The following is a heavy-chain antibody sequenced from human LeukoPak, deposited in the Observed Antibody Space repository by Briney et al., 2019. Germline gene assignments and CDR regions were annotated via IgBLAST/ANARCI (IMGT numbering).Heavy chain of an antibody. CDR2: IYTSGST. D-gene: IGHD6-6*01. J-gene: IGHJ6*03. CDR1: GGSISSGSYY. Sequence: SETLSLTCTVSGGSISSGSYYWSWIRQPAGKGLEWIGRIYTSGSTNYNPSLKSRVTRSVDTSKIQLSLKLSSVTAADTAVYYCARVAARPGYYYYYMDVWGNGTTVTVSS. V-gene: IGHV4-61*02. CDR3: ARVAARPGYYYYYMDV.